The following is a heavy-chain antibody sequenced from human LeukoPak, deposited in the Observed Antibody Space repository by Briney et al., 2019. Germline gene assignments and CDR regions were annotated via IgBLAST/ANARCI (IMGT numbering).Heavy chain of an antibody. D-gene: IGHD4-23*01. J-gene: IGHJ4*02. CDR3: ARDVTTALTGFHY. CDR1: GFTFSSYA. CDR2: ISYDGSNK. Sequence: PGRSLRLSCAASGFTFSSYAMHWVRQAPGKGLEWVTLISYDGSNKYFADSVKGRFTISRDNSKNTLYLQMNSLRTEDTVVYYCARDVTTALTGFHYWGQGTLVTVSS. V-gene: IGHV3-30*04.